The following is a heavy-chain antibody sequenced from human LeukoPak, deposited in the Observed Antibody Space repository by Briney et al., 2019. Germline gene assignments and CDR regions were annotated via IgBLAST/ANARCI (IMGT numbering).Heavy chain of an antibody. CDR2: INPNSGVT. V-gene: IGHV1-2*02. J-gene: IGHJ4*02. D-gene: IGHD4-23*01. Sequence: ASVKVSCKASGYTFTGYYMHWVRQAPGQGLEWMGWINPNSGVTNYAQKFQGRVTMTRDTSISTAYMELSSLRSDDTAVYYCARDWGDYGGNGDYFDYWGQGTLVTVSS. CDR3: ARDWGDYGGNGDYFDY. CDR1: GYTFTGYY.